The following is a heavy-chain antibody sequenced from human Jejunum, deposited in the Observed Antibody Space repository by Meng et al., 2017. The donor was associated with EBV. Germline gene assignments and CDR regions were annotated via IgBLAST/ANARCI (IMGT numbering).Heavy chain of an antibody. CDR1: GYTFTTYS. CDR2: INTDTGNP. J-gene: IGHJ4*02. Sequence: QVQLVQSGSELKNPXASVKVSCKASGYTFTTYSMQWVRQAPGQGLEWMGWINTDTGNPTYAQGFTGRFVFSLDTSVSTAYLQISTLTPEDTAVYYCARERDITFWYFDYWVQGALVTVSS. V-gene: IGHV7-4-1*02. CDR3: ARERDITFWYFDY. D-gene: IGHD3-16*01.